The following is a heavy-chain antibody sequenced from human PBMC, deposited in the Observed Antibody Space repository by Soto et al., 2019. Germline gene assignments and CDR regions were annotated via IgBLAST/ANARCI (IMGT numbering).Heavy chain of an antibody. CDR1: GGSISNYY. Sequence: PSETLSLTCTVSGGSISNYYWTWMRQPPGKGLEWIGYIYYSGNTNYNPSLKSRLTMSVDTSKNQFSLKLSSVTAADTAVYYCARRGGNPENYPYYFDHWGQGTLVTVS. CDR2: IYYSGNT. CDR3: ARRGGNPENYPYYFDH. V-gene: IGHV4-59*08. J-gene: IGHJ4*02. D-gene: IGHD1-7*01.